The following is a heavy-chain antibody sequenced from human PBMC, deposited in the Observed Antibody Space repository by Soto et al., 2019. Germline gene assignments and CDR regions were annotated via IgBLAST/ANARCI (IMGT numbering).Heavy chain of an antibody. CDR2: IDPSDSDT. Sequence: GESLKISCKGTGYTFTTYWITWVRQMPGKGLEWMGRIDPSDSDTRYSPSFQGQVTISADKSISTAYLQWSSLKASDTAMYYCARGFDNRDYWGQGILVIVSS. V-gene: IGHV5-10-1*04. D-gene: IGHD3-10*01. J-gene: IGHJ4*02. CDR3: ARGFDNRDY. CDR1: GYTFTTYW.